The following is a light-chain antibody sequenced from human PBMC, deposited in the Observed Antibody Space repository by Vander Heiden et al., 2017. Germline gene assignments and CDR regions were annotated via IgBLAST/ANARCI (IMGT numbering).Light chain of an antibody. V-gene: IGLV3-19*01. CDR3: DSRDSSGNHLEV. CDR1: SLRSYY. J-gene: IGLJ2*01. Sequence: SSDLTQDPAASAALGLTLRNTCQGDSLRSYYASWYQQKPGQAPVLVIYGKNNRPSGIPDRVSGYSSGNTASLTIAGAQAEDEADYYCDSRDSSGNHLEVFGGGTKLTVL. CDR2: GKN.